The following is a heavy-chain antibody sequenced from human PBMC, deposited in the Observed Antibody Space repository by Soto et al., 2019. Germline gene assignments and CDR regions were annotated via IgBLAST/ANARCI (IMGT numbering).Heavy chain of an antibody. CDR1: GFIVSSNY. J-gene: IGHJ6*02. CDR2: IYSGGSA. Sequence: GGSLRLSCAASGFIVSSNYMSWVRQAPGKGLEWASVIYSGGSANYADSVKGRFTISRDDSKNTLYLQMNSLRAEDTAVYYCVRDDYGLDVWGRGTAVTVSS. V-gene: IGHV3-53*01. CDR3: VRDDYGLDV.